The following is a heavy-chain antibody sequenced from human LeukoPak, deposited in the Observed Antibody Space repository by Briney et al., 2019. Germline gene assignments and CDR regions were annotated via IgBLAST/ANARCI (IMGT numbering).Heavy chain of an antibody. Sequence: QPGGSLRLSCAASGFTFSSYAMHWVRQAPGKGLEWVAVISYDGSNKYYADSVKGRFTISRDNSKNTLYLQMNSLRAEDTAVYYCARGGDSSGYWPTDWGQGTLVTVSS. CDR2: ISYDGSNK. J-gene: IGHJ4*02. V-gene: IGHV3-30-3*01. CDR3: ARGGDSSGYWPTD. CDR1: GFTFSSYA. D-gene: IGHD3-22*01.